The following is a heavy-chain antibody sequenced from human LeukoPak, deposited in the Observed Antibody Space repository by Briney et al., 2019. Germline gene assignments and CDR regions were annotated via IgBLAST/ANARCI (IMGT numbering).Heavy chain of an antibody. CDR2: ISGDGGST. Sequence: GSLRLSCAASGFTFSSYAMAWVRQAPGKGLEWVSAISGDGGSTYYADSVKGRFTISRDNSKNTLYLQMNSLRAEDTAVYYCAKSGRGYSYGNFDYWGQGTLVTVSS. CDR1: GFTFSSYA. V-gene: IGHV3-23*01. J-gene: IGHJ4*02. D-gene: IGHD5-18*01. CDR3: AKSGRGYSYGNFDY.